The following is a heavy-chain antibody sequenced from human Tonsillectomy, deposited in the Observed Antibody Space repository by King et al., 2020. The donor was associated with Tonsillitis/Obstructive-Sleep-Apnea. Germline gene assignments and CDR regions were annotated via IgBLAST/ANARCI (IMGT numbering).Heavy chain of an antibody. CDR2: ISSSSSVI. D-gene: IGHD2-2*01. J-gene: IGHJ4*02. CDR1: GFTFSSYS. CDR3: ARDSSTGYQLRY. Sequence: VQLVESGGCLVQPGGSLRLSCAASGFTFSSYSMNWVRQAPGKGLEWVGFISSSSSVIQIADSVKGRFTISRDNARSSLHRQMNILRDEDTAVYFCARDSSTGYQLRYWGQGTLVIVSS. V-gene: IGHV3-48*02.